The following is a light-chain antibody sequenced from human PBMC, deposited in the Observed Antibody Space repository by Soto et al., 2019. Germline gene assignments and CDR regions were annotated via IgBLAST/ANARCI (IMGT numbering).Light chain of an antibody. J-gene: IGLJ3*02. V-gene: IGLV2-23*01. Sequence: QSVLTQPASVSGSPGQSITIYCTGTYSDVGSYNLVSWYQHHPDKAPKLIIYEGSKRPSGVSNRFSGSKSGITASLTVSGLQAEDEADYYCCSYAGSYTWVFGGGTKVTVL. CDR3: CSYAGSYTWV. CDR1: YSDVGSYNL. CDR2: EGS.